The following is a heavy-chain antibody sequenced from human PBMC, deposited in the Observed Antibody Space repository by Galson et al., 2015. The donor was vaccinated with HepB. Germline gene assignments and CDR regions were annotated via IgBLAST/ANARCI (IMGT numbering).Heavy chain of an antibody. V-gene: IGHV3-30*18. CDR3: AKDQLKRWLQLLPKYYFDY. CDR2: ISYDGSNK. D-gene: IGHD5-24*01. J-gene: IGHJ4*02. Sequence: SLRLSCAASGFTFSSYGMHWVRQAPGKGLEWVAVISYDGSNKYYADSVKGRFTISRDNSKNTLYLQMNSLRAEDTAVYYCAKDQLKRWLQLLPKYYFDYWGQGTLVTVSS. CDR1: GFTFSSYG.